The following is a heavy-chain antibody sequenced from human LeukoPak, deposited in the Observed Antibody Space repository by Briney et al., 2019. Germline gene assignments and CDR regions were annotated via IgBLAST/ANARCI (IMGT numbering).Heavy chain of an antibody. CDR3: ASQLGDASDI. Sequence: GGSLRLSCAASGFIFSSYGMHWVRQAPGKGLEWVAVISYDGSNKYYADSVKGRFTISRDNSKNTLYLQMNSLRAEDTAVYYCASQLGDASDIWGQGTMVTVSS. J-gene: IGHJ3*02. V-gene: IGHV3-30*03. D-gene: IGHD6-13*01. CDR1: GFIFSSYG. CDR2: ISYDGSNK.